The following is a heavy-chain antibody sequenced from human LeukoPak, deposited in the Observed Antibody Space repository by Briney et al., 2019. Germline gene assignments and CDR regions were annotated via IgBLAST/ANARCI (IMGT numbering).Heavy chain of an antibody. D-gene: IGHD3-9*01. CDR3: ASYYDILTGYNPGWFDP. CDR2: IYHSGST. CDR1: GGSISSGGYY. V-gene: IGHV4-30-2*01. J-gene: IGHJ5*02. Sequence: SETLSLTCTVSGGSISSGGYYWSWIRQPPGKGLEWIGYIYHSGSTYYNPSLKSRVTISVDRSKNQFSLKLSSVTAADTAVYYCASYYDILTGYNPGWFDPWGQGTLVTVSS.